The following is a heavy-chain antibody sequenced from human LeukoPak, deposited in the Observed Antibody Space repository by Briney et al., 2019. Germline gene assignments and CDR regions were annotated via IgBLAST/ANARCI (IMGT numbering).Heavy chain of an antibody. Sequence: PGGSLRLSCSASGFTFSSYAMHWVRQAPGKGLEYVSGINNNGGSTYYTDSVKGRFTVSRDNSKNTLYLQMNSLRAEDTAVYYCAKDPYYYDSSGYYYDYWGQGTLVTVSS. D-gene: IGHD3-22*01. CDR3: AKDPYYYDSSGYYYDY. V-gene: IGHV3-64*04. J-gene: IGHJ4*02. CDR1: GFTFSSYA. CDR2: INNNGGST.